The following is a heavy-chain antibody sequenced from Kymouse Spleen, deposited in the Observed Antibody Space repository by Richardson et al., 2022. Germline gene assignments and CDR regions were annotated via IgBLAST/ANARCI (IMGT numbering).Heavy chain of an antibody. Sequence: EVQLVESGGGVVRPGGSLRLSCAASGFTFDDYGMSWVRQAPGKGLEWVSGINWNGGSTGYADSVKGRFTISRDNAKNSLYLQMNSLRAEDTALYYCARERWELLPTLYYYYGMDVWGQGTTVTVSS. V-gene: IGHV3-20*d01. D-gene: IGHD1-26*01. CDR2: INWNGGST. CDR3: ARERWELLPTLYYYYGMDV. J-gene: IGHJ6*02. CDR1: GFTFDDYG.